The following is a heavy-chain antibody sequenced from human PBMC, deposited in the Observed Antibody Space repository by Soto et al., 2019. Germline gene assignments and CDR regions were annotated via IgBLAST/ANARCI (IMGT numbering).Heavy chain of an antibody. D-gene: IGHD3-10*01. Sequence: GESLKISCEGSGYSFTSYWISWVRQMPGKGLEWMGRIDPSDSYTSYSPSFQGHVTISADKSISTASLQWSSLKASDTAMYYCARRAYGSETYDYWGQGTLVTVSS. CDR2: IDPSDSYT. CDR3: ARRAYGSETYDY. J-gene: IGHJ4*02. CDR1: GYSFTSYW. V-gene: IGHV5-10-1*01.